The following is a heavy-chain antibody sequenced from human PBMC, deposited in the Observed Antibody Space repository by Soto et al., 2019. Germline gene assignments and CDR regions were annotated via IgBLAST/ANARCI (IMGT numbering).Heavy chain of an antibody. Sequence: SETLSLTCAVYGGSFSGYYWSWIRQPPGKGLEWIGEINHSGSTNYNPSLKSRVTISVDTSKNQFSLKLSSVTAADTAVYYCARYRSITIFGVVTRSNWFDPWGQGTLVTVSS. CDR2: INHSGST. CDR3: ARYRSITIFGVVTRSNWFDP. CDR1: GGSFSGYY. V-gene: IGHV4-34*01. J-gene: IGHJ5*02. D-gene: IGHD3-3*01.